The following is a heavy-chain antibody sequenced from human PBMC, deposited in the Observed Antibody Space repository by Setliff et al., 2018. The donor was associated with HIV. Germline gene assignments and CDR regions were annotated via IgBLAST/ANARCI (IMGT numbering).Heavy chain of an antibody. V-gene: IGHV4-4*07. CDR3: ARSLISLVREGVFDI. D-gene: IGHD3-10*01. J-gene: IGHJ3*02. CDR2: IYTSGNT. CDR1: GGSISGYY. Sequence: KTSETLSLTCTVSGGSISGYYWSWIRQPAGRGLEWIGRIYTSGNTNYSPSLKSRVTVSVDTSKNQFSLKLNSVTAADTAVYYCARSLISLVREGVFDIWGQGTMVTVSS.